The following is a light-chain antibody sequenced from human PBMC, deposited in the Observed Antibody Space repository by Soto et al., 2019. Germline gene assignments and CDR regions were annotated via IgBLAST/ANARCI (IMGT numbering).Light chain of an antibody. CDR1: QGISNY. CDR3: QKYIRRAPST. V-gene: IGKV1-27*01. CDR2: AAS. J-gene: IGKJ3*01. Sequence: DIQMTQSPSSLSASVGDRVTITCRASQGISNYLAWYQQKPGKVPKLLIYAASTLQSGVPSRFSGSGSGTNFTLTISSLQPEDFATYYCQKYIRRAPSTFGPGTKVDI.